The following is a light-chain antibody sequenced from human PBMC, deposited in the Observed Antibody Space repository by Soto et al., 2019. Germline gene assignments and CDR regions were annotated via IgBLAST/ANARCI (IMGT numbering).Light chain of an antibody. CDR1: QSVLYSSNNKNH. CDR2: WVA. J-gene: IGKJ2*01. CDR3: QQYYSTSYT. V-gene: IGKV4-1*01. Sequence: DILMTQSPDSLAVSLGERATINCKSSQSVLYSSNNKNHLAWYQQKPVQPPKLLIYWVATRESGVPDRVSGSGSGTYFTLTISSLQAEDMAVYYCQQYYSTSYTFGQGTKLEIK.